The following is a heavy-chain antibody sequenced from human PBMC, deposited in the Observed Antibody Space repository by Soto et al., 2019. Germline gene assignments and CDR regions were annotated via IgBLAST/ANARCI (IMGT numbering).Heavy chain of an antibody. CDR2: ISGSSGTK. CDR1: GFTFSSYS. V-gene: IGHV3-48*02. Sequence: GGSLRLACAASGFTFSSYSMNWVRQAPGRGLEWVSYISGSSGTKYYADSVKGRFTISRDNAKNSLSLQMNSLRDEDTAVYYCARVYSYAVDVWGQGTTVTVSS. J-gene: IGHJ6*02. CDR3: ARVYSYAVDV.